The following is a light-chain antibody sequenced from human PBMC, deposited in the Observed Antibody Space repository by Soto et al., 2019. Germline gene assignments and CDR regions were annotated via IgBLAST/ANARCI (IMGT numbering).Light chain of an antibody. Sequence: DIQMTQSPSSLSASVGDRVTITCRASQDIDNYLNWYHHKPGKAPELLILAASIVQSGVPSRFSGGGFGTDFSLTISSLPPEDFATYYCQQSYRTPLTFGGGTKVE. CDR2: AAS. J-gene: IGKJ4*01. CDR3: QQSYRTPLT. CDR1: QDIDNY. V-gene: IGKV1-39*01.